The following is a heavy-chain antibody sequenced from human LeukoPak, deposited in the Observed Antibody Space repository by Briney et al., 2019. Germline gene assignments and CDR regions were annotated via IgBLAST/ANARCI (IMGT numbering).Heavy chain of an antibody. Sequence: PGGSLRLSCAASGFTFSSYSMNWVRQAPGKGLEWVSYISSSSSTIYYADSVKGRFTISRDNAKNSLYLQMNSLRAEDTAVYFCARGKYYYYYAVDVWGQGTTVTVSS. CDR1: GFTFSSYS. V-gene: IGHV3-48*04. J-gene: IGHJ6*02. CDR2: ISSSSSTI. CDR3: ARGKYYYYYAVDV.